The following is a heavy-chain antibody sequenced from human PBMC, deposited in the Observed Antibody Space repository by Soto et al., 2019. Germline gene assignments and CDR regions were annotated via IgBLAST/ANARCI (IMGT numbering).Heavy chain of an antibody. CDR3: ATDRAYKAFDI. V-gene: IGHV3-7*01. CDR1: GFLVSSKY. CDR2: IRADESRT. J-gene: IGHJ3*02. D-gene: IGHD2-21*01. Sequence: GGSLRISCAASGFLVSSKYMSWVRQAPGKGLEWVALIRADESRTYYMDSVKGRFTISRDNTKNSLYLQMNSLRAEDTAVYYCATDRAYKAFDIWGHGTMVTVSS.